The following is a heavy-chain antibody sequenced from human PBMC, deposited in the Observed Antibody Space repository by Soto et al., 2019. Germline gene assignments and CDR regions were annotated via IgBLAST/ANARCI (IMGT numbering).Heavy chain of an antibody. D-gene: IGHD3-10*01. CDR1: GFTFSSYG. V-gene: IGHV3-33*01. CDR2: IWYDGRNK. Sequence: QVQLAESGGGVVQPGRSLRLSCAASGFTFSSYGMHWVRQAPGKGLEWVAIIWYDGRNKYYADSVRGRFTISRDNSKNTLYLQMNSLRAEDTAVYNCARGGVRGEFDWFDPWGQGTLVTVSS. J-gene: IGHJ5*02. CDR3: ARGGVRGEFDWFDP.